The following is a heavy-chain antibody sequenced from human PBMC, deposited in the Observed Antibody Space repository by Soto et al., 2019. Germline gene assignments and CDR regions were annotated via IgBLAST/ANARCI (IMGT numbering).Heavy chain of an antibody. CDR2: IYYSGST. J-gene: IGHJ5*02. CDR3: ARGRLAAAGMNWLDP. V-gene: IGHV4-59*01. CDR1: GGSISGYF. Sequence: PSETLSLTCTVSGGSISGYFWSWIRQPPGKGLEWIGYIYYSGSTNYNPSLKSRVTISVDTSKNQFSLKLSSVTAADTAVYYCARGRLAAAGMNWLDPWGQGTLVTVSS. D-gene: IGHD6-13*01.